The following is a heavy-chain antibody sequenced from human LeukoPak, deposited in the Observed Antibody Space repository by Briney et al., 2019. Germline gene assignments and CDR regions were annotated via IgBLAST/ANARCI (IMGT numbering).Heavy chain of an antibody. CDR2: IYYSGST. CDR1: GGSISSYY. CDR3: ARVSPMSLDYYYFDY. D-gene: IGHD3-10*01. V-gene: IGHV4-59*01. Sequence: SETLSLTCTVSGGSISSYYWSWIRQPPGKGLEWIGYIYYSGSTNYNPSLKSRVTISVDTSKNQFSLKLSSVTAADTAVYYCARVSPMSLDYYYFDYWGQGTLVTVSS. J-gene: IGHJ4*02.